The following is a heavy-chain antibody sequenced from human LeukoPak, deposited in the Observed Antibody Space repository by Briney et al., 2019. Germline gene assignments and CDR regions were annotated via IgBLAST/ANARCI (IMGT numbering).Heavy chain of an antibody. Sequence: PGGSLRLSCAASGFTFSNYGMHWVRQAPGKGLEWLAVVWYDDAVKNYADSVKGRFTISRDNSKNTVYLEMTGLREEDTAVYYCAREGAWGNWYFDLWGRGTLVTVSS. V-gene: IGHV3-33*01. CDR3: AREGAWGNWYFDL. CDR2: VWYDDAVK. D-gene: IGHD3-16*01. J-gene: IGHJ2*01. CDR1: GFTFSNYG.